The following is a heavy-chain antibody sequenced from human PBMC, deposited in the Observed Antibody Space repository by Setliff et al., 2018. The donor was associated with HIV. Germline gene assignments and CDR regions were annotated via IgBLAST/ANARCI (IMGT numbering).Heavy chain of an antibody. CDR3: ARGATREFIVGATIFDY. V-gene: IGHV4-34*10. CDR1: GGSFSDYF. Sequence: SETLSLTCAVYGGSFSDYFWTWIRQPPGKGLEWIGEINHSGSITHNPSLKSRLNMSVDTSKNQVSLKLTSVTAADTAVYYCARGATREFIVGATIFDYWGQGTLVTVSS. J-gene: IGHJ4*02. D-gene: IGHD1-26*01. CDR2: INHSGSI.